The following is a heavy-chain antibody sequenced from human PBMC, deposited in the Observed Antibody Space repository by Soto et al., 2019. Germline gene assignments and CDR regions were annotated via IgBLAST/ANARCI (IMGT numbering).Heavy chain of an antibody. V-gene: IGHV1-3*01. CDR3: ARTPTSGWYFDL. CDR2: INAGNGNT. Sequence: QVQLVQSGAEVKKPGASVKVSCKASGYTFTSYAMHWVRQAPGQRLEWMGWINAGNGNTKYSQKFQGRVTITRDTSASTDYMDLSSLRSEDTAVYYCARTPTSGWYFDLWGRGTLVTVSS. D-gene: IGHD3-10*01. CDR1: GYTFTSYA. J-gene: IGHJ2*01.